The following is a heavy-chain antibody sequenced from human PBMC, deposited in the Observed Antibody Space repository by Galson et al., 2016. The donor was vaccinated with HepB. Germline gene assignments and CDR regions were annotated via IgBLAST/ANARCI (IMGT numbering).Heavy chain of an antibody. Sequence: PALVKPTQTLTLTCTFSGFSLSTSGVGVGWIRQPPGKALEWLALIYWDDDKRYSPSLKSRLTISKDTSKNQVVLTMTNMDPVDTATYYCAHSSWTPRVSYDYDFGMDGWGQGATVTVSS. D-gene: IGHD3/OR15-3a*01. CDR1: GFSLSTSGVG. CDR3: AHSSWTPRVSYDYDFGMDG. J-gene: IGHJ6*02. CDR2: IYWDDDK. V-gene: IGHV2-5*02.